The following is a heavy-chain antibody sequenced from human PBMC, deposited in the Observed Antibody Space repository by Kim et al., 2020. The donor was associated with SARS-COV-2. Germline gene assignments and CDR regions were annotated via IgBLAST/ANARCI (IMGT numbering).Heavy chain of an antibody. Sequence: GGSLRLSCAASGFSFSTYWMSWVRQAPGKGLEWVAQIKQDGSEKYYPDSVTGRFSIFRDNAKNSVYLQMDSLRVDDTAVYYCVRDKVEGSESGTYFDYWGQGPLVTVSS. CDR3: VRDKVEGSESGTYFDY. J-gene: IGHJ4*02. V-gene: IGHV3-7*05. D-gene: IGHD3-10*01. CDR1: GFSFSTYW. CDR2: IKQDGSEK.